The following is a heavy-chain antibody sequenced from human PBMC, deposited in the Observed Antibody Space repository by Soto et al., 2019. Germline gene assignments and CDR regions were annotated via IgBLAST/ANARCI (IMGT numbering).Heavy chain of an antibody. D-gene: IGHD3-22*01. V-gene: IGHV4-31*03. J-gene: IGHJ4*02. Sequence: TSETLSLTCTVSGGSISSGGYYWSWIRHHPGKGLEWIGYIFYSGSTFYSPSLKSRVTISVDTARNQFSLNLRSVTASDTAMYYCARQIYDSDTGPNFQYYFDSWGQGTPVTVSS. CDR3: ARQIYDSDTGPNFQYYFDS. CDR2: IFYSGST. CDR1: GGSISSGGYY.